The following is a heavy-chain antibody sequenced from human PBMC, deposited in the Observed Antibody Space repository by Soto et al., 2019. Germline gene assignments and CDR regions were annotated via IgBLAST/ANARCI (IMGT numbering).Heavy chain of an antibody. CDR3: ARATPTRGGGAFDL. Sequence: EVQLVESGGGLVQPGGSLRLSCVVSGFTFSSYSMNWVRQAPGKGLEWVSDISSSSRTIHYADSVKGRFTISRDNAKNSLYLQMNSLRAEDTAVYYCARATPTRGGGAFDLWGKGTMVTVSS. CDR1: GFTFSSYS. D-gene: IGHD3-16*01. CDR2: ISSSSRTI. J-gene: IGHJ3*01. V-gene: IGHV3-48*01.